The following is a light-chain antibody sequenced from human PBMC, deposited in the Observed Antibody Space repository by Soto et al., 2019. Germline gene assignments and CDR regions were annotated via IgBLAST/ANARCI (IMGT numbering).Light chain of an antibody. J-gene: IGLJ1*01. CDR3: ATWDDILHGSV. V-gene: IGLV1-44*01. Sequence: QSALTQTPSASATPGQRVTISCSGTNSNIGSNTITWYQQLPGTAPKRLIHSNNQRPSGVPDRFSASKSGTSASLAISGLQSEDVDDYYCATWDDILHGSVFASETKLAVL. CDR2: SNN. CDR1: NSNIGSNT.